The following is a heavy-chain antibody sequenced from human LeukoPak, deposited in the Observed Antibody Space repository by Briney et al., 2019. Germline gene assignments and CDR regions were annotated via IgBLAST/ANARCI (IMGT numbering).Heavy chain of an antibody. CDR1: GFIFSKNA. D-gene: IGHD3-9*01. V-gene: IGHV3-33*01. CDR3: ARAADWYHDAFDI. J-gene: IGHJ3*02. Sequence: PGRSLRLSCAASGFIFSKNAMHWVRQAPGKGLEWVAVIWYDGRSKYYADSVKGRFTISRDNSKNTVYLQMDSLRAEDTAVYYCARAADWYHDAFDIWGQGTMVTVSS. CDR2: IWYDGRSK.